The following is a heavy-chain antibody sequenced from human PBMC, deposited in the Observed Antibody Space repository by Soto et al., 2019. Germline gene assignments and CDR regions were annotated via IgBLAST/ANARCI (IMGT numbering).Heavy chain of an antibody. CDR3: ARDRDDYGSGNYYNRIDF. CDR2: IIPLFGTP. V-gene: IGHV1-69*01. D-gene: IGHD3-10*01. J-gene: IGHJ4*02. Sequence: QVQLVQSGAEVKKPGSSVKVSCKASGGIFSTYAISWLRQAPGQGLEWMGGIIPLFGTPNYAQRFQGRVTITAXXXXXXXXXXXXXXXXXXXAVYYCARDRDDYGSGNYYNRIDFWGQGTLVTVSS. CDR1: GGIFSTYA.